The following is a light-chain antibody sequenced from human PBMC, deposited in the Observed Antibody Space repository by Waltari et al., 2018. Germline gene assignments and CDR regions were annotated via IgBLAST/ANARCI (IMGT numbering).Light chain of an antibody. CDR1: QSLLYSNGDNH. V-gene: IGKV2-28*01. J-gene: IGKJ1*01. CDR3: MQRLQTPWT. CDR2: LGR. Sequence: DIVLTQSPLSLPVTPGEPASISCRSSQSLLYSNGDNHLDWYLQKPGQSPQLLSYLGRHRASGVPDRFSGSESGTDFTLKISRVEAEDVGVYYCMQRLQTPWTFGQGTKVEIK.